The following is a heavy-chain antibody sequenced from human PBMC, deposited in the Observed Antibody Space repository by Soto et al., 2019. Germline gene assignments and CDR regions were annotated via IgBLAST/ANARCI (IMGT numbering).Heavy chain of an antibody. CDR3: AKDGYYGSGSYWYYYYGMDV. J-gene: IGHJ6*02. CDR1: GFTFSGYG. Sequence: PGGSLRLSCAASGFTFSGYGMDWVRQAPGKXLEWVAVISYDGSNKYYADSVKGRFTISRDNSKNTLYLQMNSLRAEDTAVYYCAKDGYYGSGSYWYYYYGMDVWGQGTTVTVSS. V-gene: IGHV3-30*18. CDR2: ISYDGSNK. D-gene: IGHD3-10*01.